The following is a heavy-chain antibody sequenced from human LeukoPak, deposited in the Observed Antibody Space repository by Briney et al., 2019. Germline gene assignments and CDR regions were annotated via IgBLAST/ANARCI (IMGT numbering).Heavy chain of an antibody. D-gene: IGHD4/OR15-4a*01. V-gene: IGHV3-66*04. CDR3: ARRAGAYSHPYDY. CDR1: GFTVISNY. CDR2: IYSDGNT. J-gene: IGHJ4*02. Sequence: GGSLRLSCAASGFTVISNYMSWVRQAPGKGLEWVSVIYSDGNTYYADSVKGRFSISRDNSKNMMYLQMNSLRAEDTAVYYCARRAGAYSHPYDYWGQGTLVTVSS.